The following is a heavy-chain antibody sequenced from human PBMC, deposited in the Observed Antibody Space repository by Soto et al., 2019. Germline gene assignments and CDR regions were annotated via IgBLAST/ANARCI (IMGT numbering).Heavy chain of an antibody. CDR3: ARGPISYDFWSGYYAHYYYGMDV. D-gene: IGHD3-3*01. J-gene: IGHJ6*02. V-gene: IGHV4-30-2*01. Sequence: LSRTCAVSGGSIRSGGYSWSWIRQPPGKGLEWIGYIYHSGSTYYNPSLKSRVTISVDRSKNQFSLKLSSVTAADTAVYYCARGPISYDFWSGYYAHYYYGMDVWGQGTTVTVSS. CDR2: IYHSGST. CDR1: GGSIRSGGYS.